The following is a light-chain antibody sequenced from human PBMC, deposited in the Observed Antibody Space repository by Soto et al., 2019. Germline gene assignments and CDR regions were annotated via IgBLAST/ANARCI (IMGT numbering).Light chain of an antibody. CDR1: QSISSY. J-gene: IGKJ4*01. CDR3: HQTSNIPFT. CDR2: AAS. V-gene: IGKV1-39*01. Sequence: DIPMTQSPSSLSASVGDRVTITCRASQSISSYLNWYQQKPGKAPLLMIYAASNLQSGVPSRFSGSGSGTDFTLTISSLQPEDFATYDFHQTSNIPFTFGGGTKVEIK.